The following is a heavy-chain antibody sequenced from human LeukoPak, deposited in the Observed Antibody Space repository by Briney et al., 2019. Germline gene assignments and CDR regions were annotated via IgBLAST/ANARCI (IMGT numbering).Heavy chain of an antibody. CDR1: GFSFTTYW. D-gene: IGHD6-13*01. CDR3: AKELEQQLVFDRAFDY. V-gene: IGHV3-7*01. CDR2: IKQDGSEK. J-gene: IGHJ4*02. Sequence: GGSLRLSCAASGFSFTTYWMSWVRQAPGKGLEWVANIKQDGSEKYYVDSVRGRFTISRDDAKSSLYLQMNSLRAEDSAVYYCAKELEQQLVFDRAFDYWGQGTLVTVSS.